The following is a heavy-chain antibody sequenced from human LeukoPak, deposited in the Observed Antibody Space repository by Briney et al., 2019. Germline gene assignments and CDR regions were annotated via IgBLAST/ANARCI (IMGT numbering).Heavy chain of an antibody. CDR1: GFTFSSYA. CDR3: ARDRVDFWSGHYYYGMDV. D-gene: IGHD3-3*01. CDR2: IYSGGST. J-gene: IGHJ6*02. Sequence: GGSLRLSCAASGFTFSSYAMHWVRQAPGKGLEWVSVIYSGGSTYYADSVKGRFTISRDNSKNTLYLQMNSLRAEDTAVYYCARDRVDFWSGHYYYGMDVWGQGTTVTVSS. V-gene: IGHV3-66*01.